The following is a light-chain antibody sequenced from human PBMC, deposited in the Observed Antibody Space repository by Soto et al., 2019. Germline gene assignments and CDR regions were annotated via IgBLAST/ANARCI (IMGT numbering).Light chain of an antibody. CDR1: SSDVGGYDY. CDR3: TSFTSSSTYV. CDR2: EVS. Sequence: QAVVTQPASVSGSPGQSITISCTGTSSDVGGYDYVSWYQQHPDKAPRLMIFEVSNRPSGVSNRFSGSKSGNTASLTISGLQADDEADYYCTSFTSSSTYVFGTGTKLTVL. V-gene: IGLV2-14*01. J-gene: IGLJ1*01.